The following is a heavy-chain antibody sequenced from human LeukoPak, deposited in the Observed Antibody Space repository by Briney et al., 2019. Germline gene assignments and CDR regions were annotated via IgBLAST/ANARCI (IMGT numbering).Heavy chain of an antibody. J-gene: IGHJ4*02. Sequence: PGGSLRLSCAASGLTGSHNYVSWVRQAPGKGLEWVSAIHTSGDTCYADSVKGRFTISRDNSKNTLYLQMNGLRAEDTAVYYCARGLGSGYVDYWGQGTLVTVSS. CDR1: GLTGSHNY. V-gene: IGHV3-66*03. CDR2: IHTSGDT. CDR3: ARGLGSGYVDY. D-gene: IGHD2-15*01.